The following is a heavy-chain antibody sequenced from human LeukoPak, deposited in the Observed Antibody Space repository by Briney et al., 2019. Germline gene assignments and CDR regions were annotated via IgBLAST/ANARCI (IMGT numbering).Heavy chain of an antibody. CDR2: IFHSRSI. CDR1: GYSISSGYY. Sequence: SETLSLTCAVSGYSISSGYYWGWIRPSPGKGLEWIGTIFHSRSIYYNPSLKSLVTLSVDTSNNQFSLKLNSIIAADTAVYYCARMGVSYYYDSSTYYPVAFDVWGLGTVVTVSS. D-gene: IGHD3-22*01. V-gene: IGHV4-38-2*01. J-gene: IGHJ3*01. CDR3: ARMGVSYYYDSSTYYPVAFDV.